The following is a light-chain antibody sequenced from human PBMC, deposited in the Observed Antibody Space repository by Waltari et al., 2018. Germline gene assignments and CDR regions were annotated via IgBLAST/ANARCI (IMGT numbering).Light chain of an antibody. Sequence: QSTLTQPASVSGSPGQSITISCPGTSSDVGSYNLVSWFQQHPGKAPKLIIYGVSKRPSGVSTRFSGSKSGNTASLTISGLQAEDEADYHCCSYAGSFTVIFGGGTKLTVL. CDR3: CSYAGSFTVI. CDR2: GVS. CDR1: SSDVGSYNL. V-gene: IGLV2-23*02. J-gene: IGLJ2*01.